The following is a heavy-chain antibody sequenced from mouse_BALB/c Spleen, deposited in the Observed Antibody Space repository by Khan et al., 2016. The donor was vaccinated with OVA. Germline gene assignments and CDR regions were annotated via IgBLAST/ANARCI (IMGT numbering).Heavy chain of an antibody. Sequence: EVELVESGPSLVKPSQTLSLTCSVTGDSITSGYWNWIRKFPGNKFEYMGYIDYSGNTYYNPSLESRISITRDTSKNHYYLQLNSVTTEDTATYYCGSYDGYCFDYWGQGTTLTVSS. J-gene: IGHJ2*01. V-gene: IGHV3-8*02. CDR1: GDSITSGY. CDR2: IDYSGNT. CDR3: GSYDGYCFDY. D-gene: IGHD1-2*01.